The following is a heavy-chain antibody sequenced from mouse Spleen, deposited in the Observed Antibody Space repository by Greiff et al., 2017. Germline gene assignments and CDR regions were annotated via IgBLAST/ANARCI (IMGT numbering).Heavy chain of an antibody. CDR2: ISSGSSTI. CDR1: GFTFSDYG. V-gene: IGHV5-17*01. J-gene: IGHJ3*01. Sequence: EVKVVESGGGLVKPGGSLKLSCAASGFTFSDYGMHWVRQAPEKGLEWVAYISSGSSTIYYADTVKGRFTISRDNAKNTLFLQMTSLRSEDTAMYYCARGGARRPFAYWGQGTLVTVSA. D-gene: IGHD2-12*01. CDR3: ARGGARRPFAY.